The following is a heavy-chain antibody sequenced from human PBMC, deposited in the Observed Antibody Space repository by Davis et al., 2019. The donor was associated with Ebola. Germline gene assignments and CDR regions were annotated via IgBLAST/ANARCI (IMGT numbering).Heavy chain of an antibody. Sequence: GESLKISCAASGFTFSSYGMHWVRQAPGKGLEWVSSISSSGSYIYYADSVKGRCTISRDNAKNSLYLQMNSLRAEDTAVYYCARDLYLGSWNYYGMDVWGQGTTVTVSS. D-gene: IGHD2-2*02. V-gene: IGHV3-21*01. J-gene: IGHJ6*02. CDR2: ISSSGSYI. CDR1: GFTFSSYG. CDR3: ARDLYLGSWNYYGMDV.